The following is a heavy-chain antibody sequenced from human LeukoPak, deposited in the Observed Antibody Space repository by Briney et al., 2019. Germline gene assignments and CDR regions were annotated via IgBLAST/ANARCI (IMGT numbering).Heavy chain of an antibody. Sequence: PSETLSLTCTVSGASISSGAYYWSWIRQPPGKGLEWIGYIYHSGSTYYNPSLKSRVTISVDRSTNQFSLKLNSVTAADTAVYYCARDNYGDYGTLDYWGHGTLVTVSS. J-gene: IGHJ4*01. CDR1: GASISSGAYY. CDR3: ARDNYGDYGTLDY. D-gene: IGHD4-17*01. CDR2: IYHSGST. V-gene: IGHV4-30-2*01.